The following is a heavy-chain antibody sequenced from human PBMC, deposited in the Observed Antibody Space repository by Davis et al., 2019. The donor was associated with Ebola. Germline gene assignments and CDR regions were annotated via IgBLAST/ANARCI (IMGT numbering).Heavy chain of an antibody. J-gene: IGHJ1*01. V-gene: IGHV3-23*01. Sequence: GDSLKISCAASGFPFSNYAMSWVRPAPGKVLEWGPSITGTGGSIYHADSVKARFTISRDNSKNTLHLQMNSLRAEDTAVYYCARDPGGQWRGYFQHWGQGTLVTVSS. CDR3: ARDPGGQWRGYFQH. CDR2: ITGTGGSI. D-gene: IGHD6-19*01. CDR1: GFPFSNYA.